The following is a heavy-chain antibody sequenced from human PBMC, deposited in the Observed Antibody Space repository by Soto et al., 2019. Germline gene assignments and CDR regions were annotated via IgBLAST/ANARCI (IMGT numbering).Heavy chain of an antibody. CDR1: GGSISSYY. J-gene: IGHJ3*02. Sequence: SETLSLTCTVSGGSISSYYWSWIRQPPGKGLEWIGYISYSGSTNYNPSLKSRVTISVDTSKNQFSLKLNSMTAADTAVYYCARPIRGAPNALDIWGQGTMVTVSS. D-gene: IGHD1-26*01. V-gene: IGHV4-59*08. CDR2: ISYSGST. CDR3: ARPIRGAPNALDI.